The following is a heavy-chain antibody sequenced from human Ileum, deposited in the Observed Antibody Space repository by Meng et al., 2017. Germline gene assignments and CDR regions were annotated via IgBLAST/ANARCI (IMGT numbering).Heavy chain of an antibody. CDR1: NGYPPNVNNY. CDR3: AREFYVDTAMVIDS. Sequence: QVQLQESGPGLVKPSQTPAPTCSVSNGYPPNVNNYWNWIRQAPGQALEHIGYIYYDGSSYATPSLKSRVTMSIDTSTNQFSLRLDSVTAADTAVYYCAREFYVDTAMVIDSWGPGALVTVSS. CDR2: IYYDGSS. V-gene: IGHV4-30-4*01. D-gene: IGHD5-18*01. J-gene: IGHJ4*02.